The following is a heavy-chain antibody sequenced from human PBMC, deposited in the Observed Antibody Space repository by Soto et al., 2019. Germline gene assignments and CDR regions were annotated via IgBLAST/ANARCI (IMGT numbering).Heavy chain of an antibody. CDR3: ARQESEGDYYYYMDV. J-gene: IGHJ6*03. CDR2: IYYTGNA. CDR1: GASISSNIYY. V-gene: IGHV4-39*01. Sequence: SETLSLTCTVSGASISSNIYYWGWIRQPPGKGLEWIGSIYYTGNAFYNPSLKSRVTISVDTSKNQFSLKLFSVTAADTAVYYCARQESEGDYYYYMDVWGKGTTVTVSS.